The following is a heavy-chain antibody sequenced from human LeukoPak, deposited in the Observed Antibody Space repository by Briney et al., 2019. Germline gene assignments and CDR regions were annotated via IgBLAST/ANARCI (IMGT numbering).Heavy chain of an antibody. V-gene: IGHV3-21*04. CDR3: ARVDFPFGEDLGLDYYYYMDV. Sequence: GGSLRLSCAASGFTFSSYSMNWVRQAPGKGLEWVSSISSSSSYIYYADSVKGRFTISRDNAKNSLYLQMNSLRADDTAVYYCARVDFPFGEDLGLDYYYYMDVWGKGTTVTVSS. J-gene: IGHJ6*03. CDR2: ISSSSSYI. D-gene: IGHD3-10*01. CDR1: GFTFSSYS.